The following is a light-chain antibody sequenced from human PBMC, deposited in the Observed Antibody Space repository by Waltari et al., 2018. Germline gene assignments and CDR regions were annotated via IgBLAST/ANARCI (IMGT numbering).Light chain of an antibody. Sequence: EIVLTQSPGTLSLSPGERVTLSCRASQSVSRTLAWYQQKPGQAPRLLIYGASTRATGIPERFSGGGSGTDFSLTINRLEPEDFAVYYCQHYVRLPATFGQGTKVEIK. CDR1: QSVSRT. CDR3: QHYVRLPAT. CDR2: GAS. V-gene: IGKV3-20*01. J-gene: IGKJ1*01.